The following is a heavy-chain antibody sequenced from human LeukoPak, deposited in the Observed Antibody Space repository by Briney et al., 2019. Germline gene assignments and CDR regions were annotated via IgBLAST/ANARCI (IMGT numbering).Heavy chain of an antibody. CDR2: ISGSGGST. CDR3: ARDYYDSSGYYSLFDY. V-gene: IGHV3-23*01. J-gene: IGHJ4*02. CDR1: GFTFSDYA. Sequence: PGGSLRLSCAASGFTFSDYAMSWVRQAPGTGLEWVSGISGSGGSTYYADSVKGRFTISRGNSKNTLYLQMNSLRAEDTAVYYCARDYYDSSGYYSLFDYWGQGTLVTVSS. D-gene: IGHD3-22*01.